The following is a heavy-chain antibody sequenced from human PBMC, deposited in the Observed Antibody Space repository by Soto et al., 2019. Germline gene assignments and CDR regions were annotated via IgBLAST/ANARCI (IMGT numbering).Heavy chain of an antibody. J-gene: IGHJ6*02. V-gene: IGHV3-33*06. CDR1: KFTFSSYG. CDR2: IWYDGSNQ. D-gene: IGHD3-10*01. CDR3: AKDLLMVRGVFYYYYGMDG. Sequence: PGGSLRLSCAASKFTFSSYGMHWVRQAPGKGLEWVAVIWYDGSNQYYADSVKGRFSISRDNSKNTLHLQMNNLRAEDTATYYCAKDLLMVRGVFYYYYGMDGWGQRTTVTVCS.